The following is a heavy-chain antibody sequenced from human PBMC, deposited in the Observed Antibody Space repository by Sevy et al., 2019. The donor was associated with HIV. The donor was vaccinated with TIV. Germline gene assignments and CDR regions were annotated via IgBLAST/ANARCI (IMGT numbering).Heavy chain of an antibody. CDR3: AKVLNPALESMMEVTVRSLKGFDV. Sequence: GGSLRLSCVASGFTFNTHVMNWVRQAPGKGLEWVSSISGFGNTYYVDSVRGRFTISRDNAKNTLYLQMNSLRADGTAVYYCAKVLNPALESMMEVTVRSLKGFDVWGQGTMVTVSS. CDR2: ISGFGNT. J-gene: IGHJ3*01. V-gene: IGHV3-23*01. CDR1: GFTFNTHV. D-gene: IGHD3-22*01.